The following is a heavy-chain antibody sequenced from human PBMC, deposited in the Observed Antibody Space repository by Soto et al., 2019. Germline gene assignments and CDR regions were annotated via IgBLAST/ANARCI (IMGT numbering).Heavy chain of an antibody. J-gene: IGHJ4*02. Sequence: GGSLRLSCAASDFTFNDAWVNWVRQPPGMGLEWVGRIKSKADGGTTDYAAPVKGRLTISRDDSKNTVSLQMNSLTASDTAVHFCAREGRLQSLDYWGQGTLVTVSS. CDR3: AREGRLQSLDY. D-gene: IGHD4-4*01. CDR1: DFTFNDAW. CDR2: IKSKADGGTT. V-gene: IGHV3-15*07.